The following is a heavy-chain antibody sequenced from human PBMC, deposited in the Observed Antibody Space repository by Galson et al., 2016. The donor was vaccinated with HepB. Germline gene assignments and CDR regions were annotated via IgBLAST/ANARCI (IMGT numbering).Heavy chain of an antibody. CDR2: ISPYNGNT. J-gene: IGHJ4*02. CDR1: DYTFSSYG. D-gene: IGHD5-18*01. CDR3: ARRDTAMVHDY. V-gene: IGHV1-18*04. Sequence: SVKVSCKASDYTFSSYGINWLRQAPGQGLEWMGWISPYNGNTHYAQKLQGRVTVTTDTSTSTAYMELRSLRSEDTAVYYCARRDTAMVHDYWGQGTLVTVSS.